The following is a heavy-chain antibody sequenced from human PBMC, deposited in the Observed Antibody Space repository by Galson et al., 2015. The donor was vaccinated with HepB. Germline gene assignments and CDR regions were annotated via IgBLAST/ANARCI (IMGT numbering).Heavy chain of an antibody. J-gene: IGHJ4*02. D-gene: IGHD6-19*01. V-gene: IGHV3-33*06. CDR3: AKLDSSGSS. CDR1: GFTFNNYA. Sequence: SLRLSCAASGFTFNNYAMHWVRQAPGKGLEWVAVIWYDGRDQKYADSVKGRFTISRDNSRNTLYLQMSSLRVEDTALYYCAKLDSSGSSWGQGTLVTVSS. CDR2: IWYDGRDQ.